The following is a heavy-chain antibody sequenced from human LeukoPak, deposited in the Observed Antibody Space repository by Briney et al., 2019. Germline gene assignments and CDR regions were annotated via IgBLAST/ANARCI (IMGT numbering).Heavy chain of an antibody. V-gene: IGHV1-2*02. J-gene: IGHJ4*02. Sequence: ASVKVSCKASGYTFTGYYMHWVRQAPGQGLEWMGWINPNSGGTNYAQKFQGRVTMTRDTSTSTVYMELSSLRPEDTAVYYCARAPPRFPNPPYFDYWGQGTLVTVSS. CDR1: GYTFTGYY. CDR2: INPNSGGT. CDR3: ARAPPRFPNPPYFDY. D-gene: IGHD3-3*01.